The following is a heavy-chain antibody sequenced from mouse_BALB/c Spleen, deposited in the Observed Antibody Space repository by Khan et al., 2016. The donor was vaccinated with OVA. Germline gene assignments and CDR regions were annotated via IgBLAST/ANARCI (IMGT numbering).Heavy chain of an antibody. CDR3: ARVYGGDFDY. V-gene: IGHV3-2*02. Sequence: EVQLQESGPGLVKPSQSLSLICTVTGYSITSDYAWNWIRQFPGNKLEWMGFISYSGTTNYNPSLKSRISITRDTSKNQFFLPLNSVTTENTATYYCARVYGGDFDYWGQGTTLTVSS. CDR2: ISYSGTT. J-gene: IGHJ2*01. D-gene: IGHD1-1*01. CDR1: GYSITSDYA.